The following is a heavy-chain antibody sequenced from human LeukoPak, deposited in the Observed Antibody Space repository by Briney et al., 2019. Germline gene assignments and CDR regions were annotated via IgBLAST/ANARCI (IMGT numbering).Heavy chain of an antibody. D-gene: IGHD3-10*01. J-gene: IGHJ4*02. CDR1: GGSISSYH. Sequence: SETLALTCTVSGGSISSYHWSWIRQPAGKGLEWIGRIYTSGSTNYNPSLMSRVTISVDTSKNQFSLKLSSVTAADTGVYYCAREFAYWGQGTLVTVSS. CDR2: IYTSGST. CDR3: AREFAY. V-gene: IGHV4-4*07.